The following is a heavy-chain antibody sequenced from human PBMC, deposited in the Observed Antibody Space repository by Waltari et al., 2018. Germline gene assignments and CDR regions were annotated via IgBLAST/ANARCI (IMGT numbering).Heavy chain of an antibody. CDR1: KVMFSNYA. J-gene: IGHJ4*02. Sequence: QVQLVQSGAEVKRPGVSVRVSCRTSKVMFSNYAFSWVRQAPGQGLEWMGRIIPICGTANYAQKFQGRVTITADKSTSTAYMELSSLRSEDTAVYYCARDSRTFDYWGQGTLVTVSS. CDR2: IIPICGTA. CDR3: ARDSRTFDY. V-gene: IGHV1-69*08.